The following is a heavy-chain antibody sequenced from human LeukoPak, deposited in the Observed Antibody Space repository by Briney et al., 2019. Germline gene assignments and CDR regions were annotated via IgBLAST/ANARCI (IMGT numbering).Heavy chain of an antibody. CDR3: ARLQNTGVGGRGHMDV. CDR2: IDYRSA. D-gene: IGHD2-8*01. J-gene: IGHJ6*03. CDR1: GDSIRNTDAYY. Sequence: PSETLSLTCTVSGDSIRNTDAYYWAWIRQPPGKGLEWIGSIDYRSAHYEPSLKGRVTMSVDTSKTQFSLRLSSVTATDTAVYYCARLQNTGVGGRGHMDVWGKGTKVTVSS. V-gene: IGHV4-39*01.